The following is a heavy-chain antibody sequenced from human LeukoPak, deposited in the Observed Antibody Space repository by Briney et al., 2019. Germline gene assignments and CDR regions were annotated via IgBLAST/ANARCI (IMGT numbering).Heavy chain of an antibody. CDR2: INHSGST. Sequence: SETLSLTCAVYGGSFSGYYWSWIRQPPGKGLEWIGEINHSGSTNYNPSLKSRVTISVDTSKNQFSLKLSSVAAADTAVYYCARGRFDPWGQGTLVTVSS. J-gene: IGHJ5*02. CDR3: ARGRFDP. V-gene: IGHV4-34*01. CDR1: GGSFSGYY.